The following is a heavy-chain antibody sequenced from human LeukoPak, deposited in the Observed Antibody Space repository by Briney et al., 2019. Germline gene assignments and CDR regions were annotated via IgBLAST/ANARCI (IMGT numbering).Heavy chain of an antibody. J-gene: IGHJ4*02. D-gene: IGHD4-23*01. CDR2: IRGSGGTT. V-gene: IGHV3-23*01. Sequence: GGSLRLSCAASGFTFSSYAMYWVRQAPGKGLEWVSTIRGSGGTTYYADSVKGRFAISRDNSKNTLYLQMNSLRAEDTAVYYCARDARDGYGGNPFDYWGQGTLVAVSS. CDR3: ARDARDGYGGNPFDY. CDR1: GFTFSSYA.